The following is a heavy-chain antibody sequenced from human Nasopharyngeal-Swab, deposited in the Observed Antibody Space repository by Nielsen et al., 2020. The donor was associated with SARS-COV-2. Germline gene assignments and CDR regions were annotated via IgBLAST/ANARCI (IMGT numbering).Heavy chain of an antibody. J-gene: IGHJ6*02. D-gene: IGHD2/OR15-2a*01. CDR2: MNPNSGNT. Sequence: ASVKVSCKASGGTFSSYDINWVRQATGQGLEWMGWMNPNSGNTGYAQKFQGRVTMTRNTSISTAYMELSSLRSEDTAVYYCARFSRYYYYYGMDVWGQGTTVTVSS. CDR3: ARFSRYYYYYGMDV. CDR1: GGTFSSYD. V-gene: IGHV1-8*02.